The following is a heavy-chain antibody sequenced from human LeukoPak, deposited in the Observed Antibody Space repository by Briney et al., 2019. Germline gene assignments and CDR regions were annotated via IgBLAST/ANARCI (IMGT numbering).Heavy chain of an antibody. CDR3: ARVRGIALPGDRYMDV. V-gene: IGHV4-39*02. D-gene: IGHD6-19*01. CDR1: GGSISHSGYF. Sequence: SATLSLTCTVSGGSISHSGYFWAWIRQPPGKGLEWVVHIYYPESTHYSPSLKSPVTMSFDASRNQFSLDVSSVTAADTAAYYCARVRGIALPGDRYMDVWGKGTTVTVSS. CDR2: IYYPEST. J-gene: IGHJ6*03.